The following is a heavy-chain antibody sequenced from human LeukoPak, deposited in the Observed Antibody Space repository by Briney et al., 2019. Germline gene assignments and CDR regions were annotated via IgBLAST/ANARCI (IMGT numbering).Heavy chain of an antibody. D-gene: IGHD6-19*01. CDR3: ERSTRLDSSGWYESFYFDY. CDR2: IYPGDSDT. V-gene: IGHV5-51*01. J-gene: IGHJ4*02. CDR1: GYSFTSYW. Sequence: GESLKISCKGSGYSFTSYWIGWVRQMPGKGLEWMGIIYPGDSDTRYSPSFQGQVTISADKSISTAYLQWSSLKASDTAMYYCERSTRLDSSGWYESFYFDYWGQGTLVTVYS.